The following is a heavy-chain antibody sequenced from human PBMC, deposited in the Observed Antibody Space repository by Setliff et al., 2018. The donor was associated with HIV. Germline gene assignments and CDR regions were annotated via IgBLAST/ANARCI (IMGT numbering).Heavy chain of an antibody. Sequence: KTSETLSLTCTVSGGSINNYLWSWIRQSPGRGLEWIGYIYYSGETNYNPSLKSRVTFSVDTSKNQFSLKLSSVTAADSAVYYCARNYYNFQDMWGQGTMVTVSS. CDR2: IYYSGET. J-gene: IGHJ3*02. CDR3: ARNYYNFQDM. CDR1: GGSINNYL. V-gene: IGHV4-59*01. D-gene: IGHD3-3*01.